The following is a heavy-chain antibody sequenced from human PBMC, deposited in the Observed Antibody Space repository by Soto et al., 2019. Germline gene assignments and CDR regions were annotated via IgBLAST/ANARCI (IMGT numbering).Heavy chain of an antibody. Sequence: QVQLVESGGGVVQPGRSLRLSCAASGFPFSSYGMHWVRQAPGKGLEWVAVISYDGSNKYYADSVKGRFTISRDNSKNTLYLQMNSLRAEDTAVYYCAKDEPYEGGMDVWGQGTTVTVSS. CDR2: ISYDGSNK. J-gene: IGHJ6*02. D-gene: IGHD2-8*01. CDR1: GFPFSSYG. V-gene: IGHV3-30*18. CDR3: AKDEPYEGGMDV.